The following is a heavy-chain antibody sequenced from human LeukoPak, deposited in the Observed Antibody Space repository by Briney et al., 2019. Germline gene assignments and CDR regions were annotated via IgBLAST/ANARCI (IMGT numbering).Heavy chain of an antibody. Sequence: PSETLSLTCTVSGGSISSYYWSWIRQPPGKELEWIGYLYYSGSTNYNPSFKSRVTMSVDTSKNQFSLKLNSMTAADTAVYFCARGRYNDYGFDYWGQGTPVTVSS. CDR1: GGSISSYY. D-gene: IGHD4-17*01. CDR3: ARGRYNDYGFDY. V-gene: IGHV4-59*01. CDR2: LYYSGST. J-gene: IGHJ4*02.